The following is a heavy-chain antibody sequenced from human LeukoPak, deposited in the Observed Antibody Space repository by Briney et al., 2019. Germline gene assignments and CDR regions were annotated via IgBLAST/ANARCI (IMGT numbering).Heavy chain of an antibody. V-gene: IGHV3-30-3*01. D-gene: IGHD3-10*01. J-gene: IGHJ6*02. CDR2: ISNDGSKK. CDR3: ARGPFGSGNYYYGMDV. Sequence: GGSLRLSCAASGFTFSSYAMHWVRQAPGKGLEWVAVISNDGSKKYYADSVKGRFTISRDNSKNTLYLQMNSLRAEDTAVYYCARGPFGSGNYYYGMDVWGQGTTVTVSS. CDR1: GFTFSSYA.